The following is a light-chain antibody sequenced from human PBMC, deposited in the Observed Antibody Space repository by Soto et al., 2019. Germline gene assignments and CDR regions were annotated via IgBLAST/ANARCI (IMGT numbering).Light chain of an antibody. CDR1: SSNLGAGYD. CDR3: QSYDTTLGGSI. J-gene: IGLJ2*01. Sequence: QSVLTQPPSVSGAPGQRVTISCTGSSSNLGAGYDVHWYQYRPGTAPKLLVYSNNHRPSGVPDRFSVSKSGPSASLAITGLQAEDEADYYCQSYDTTLGGSIFGDGTQLTVL. V-gene: IGLV1-40*01. CDR2: SNN.